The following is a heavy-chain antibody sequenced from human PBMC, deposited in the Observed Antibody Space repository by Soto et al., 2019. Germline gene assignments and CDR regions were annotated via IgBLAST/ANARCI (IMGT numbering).Heavy chain of an antibody. CDR1: GFTFSSYA. CDR2: FSGSGGST. V-gene: IGHV3-23*01. J-gene: IGHJ4*02. Sequence: PGGSLRLSCAASGFTFSSYAMSWVRQAPGKGLEWVSAFSGSGGSTYYADSVKGRFTISRDNSKNTLYLQMNSLRAEDTAVYYCAKGRALCSGGSCYATASPFDYWGQGTLVTVSS. D-gene: IGHD2-15*01. CDR3: AKGRALCSGGSCYATASPFDY.